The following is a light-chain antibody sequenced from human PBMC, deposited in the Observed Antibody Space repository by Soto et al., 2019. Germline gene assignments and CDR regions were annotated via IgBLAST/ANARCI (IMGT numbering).Light chain of an antibody. J-gene: IGKJ5*01. Sequence: EMVMTHSPATLSVSPGERATLSCRASQSVSSNLAWYQQKPGQAPRLLIYGASTRATGIPVRFSGSGSGTEFTLTISSLQSEDFAVYYCQQYNNWPLTFGQGTRLEIK. V-gene: IGKV3-15*01. CDR2: GAS. CDR1: QSVSSN. CDR3: QQYNNWPLT.